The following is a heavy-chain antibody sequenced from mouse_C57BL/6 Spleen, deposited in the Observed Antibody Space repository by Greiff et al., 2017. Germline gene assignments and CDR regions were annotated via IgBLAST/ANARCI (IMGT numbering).Heavy chain of an antibody. CDR2: FDPETGGT. V-gene: IGHV1-15*01. Sequence: VQLQESGAELVRPGASVTLSCKASGYTFTDYEMHWVKQTPVHGLEWIGAFDPETGGTAYNQKFKGKAILTADKSSSTAYMELRSLTSEDSAVYYCTRSGGYDGFCYWGQGTTLTVSS. J-gene: IGHJ2*01. D-gene: IGHD2-2*01. CDR1: GYTFTDYE. CDR3: TRSGGYDGFCY.